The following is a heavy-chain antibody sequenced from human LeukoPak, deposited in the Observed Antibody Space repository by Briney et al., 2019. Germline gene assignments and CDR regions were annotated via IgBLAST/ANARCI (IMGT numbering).Heavy chain of an antibody. V-gene: IGHV4-59*01. J-gene: IGHJ5*02. CDR1: GGSISGYY. Sequence: SETLSLTCTVSGGSISGYYWSWIRQPPGKGLEWIGYIYYSGSTNYNPSLKSRVTISVDTSKNQFSLKLSSVTAADTAVYYCARGRDTGGGYDWFDPWGQGTLVTVSS. CDR3: ARGRDTGGGYDWFDP. CDR2: IYYSGST. D-gene: IGHD7-27*01.